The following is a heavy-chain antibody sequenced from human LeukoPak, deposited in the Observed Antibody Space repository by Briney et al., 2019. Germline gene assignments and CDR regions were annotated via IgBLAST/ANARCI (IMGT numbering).Heavy chain of an antibody. CDR1: GYTFTIYY. CDR3: ARAEENFWSGYTASAPSLFDY. V-gene: IGHV1-46*01. D-gene: IGHD3-3*01. Sequence: GASVKVSCTASGYTFTIYYMHWVRQAPGQGLEWMGIINPSGGSTSYAQKFQGRVTMTRDTSTSTVYMELSSLRSEDTAVYYCARAEENFWSGYTASAPSLFDYWGQGTLVTVSS. J-gene: IGHJ4*02. CDR2: INPSGGST.